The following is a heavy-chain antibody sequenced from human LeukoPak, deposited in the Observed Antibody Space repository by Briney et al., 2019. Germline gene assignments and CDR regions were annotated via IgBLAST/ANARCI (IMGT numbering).Heavy chain of an antibody. J-gene: IGHJ6*02. CDR1: GFTFSNYA. CDR2: ISDDGSNK. Sequence: GGSLRLSCAASGFTFSNYAIHWVRQAPGKGLVWVSVISDDGSNKRYADSVRGRFTISRDNSKNTLYLQVNSLRAEDTAMYYCGRDCCDYSGDYGGMDFWGQGTMVTVSS. V-gene: IGHV3-30-3*01. CDR3: GRDCCDYSGDYGGMDF. D-gene: IGHD2-15*01.